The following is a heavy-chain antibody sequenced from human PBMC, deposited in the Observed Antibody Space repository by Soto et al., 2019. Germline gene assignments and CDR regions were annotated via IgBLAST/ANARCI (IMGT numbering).Heavy chain of an antibody. J-gene: IGHJ5*02. Sequence: EVQLVESGGGLVQPGGSLKLSCVASGFTFSGSVMHWVRQASGKGLEGVGRIRPKVNSYATAYAASVKGRFAISRDDSKNTAYLQMNSLKMEDTAVYFCVRGGTGTWRFDPWGQGTLVTVSS. D-gene: IGHD1-1*01. CDR2: IRPKVNSYAT. CDR3: VRGGTGTWRFDP. CDR1: GFTFSGSV. V-gene: IGHV3-73*01.